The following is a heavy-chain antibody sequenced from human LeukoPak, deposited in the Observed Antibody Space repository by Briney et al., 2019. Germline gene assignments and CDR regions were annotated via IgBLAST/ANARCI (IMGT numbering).Heavy chain of an antibody. V-gene: IGHV3-30*02. CDR3: AKDWTIFGVVIFDAFDI. CDR2: IRYDGSNK. CDR1: GFTFSSYG. D-gene: IGHD3-3*01. Sequence: PGGSLRLSCAASGFTFSSYGMHWVRQAPGKGLEWVAFIRYDGSNKYYADSVKGRFTISGDNSKNTLYLQMNSLRAEDTAVYYCAKDWTIFGVVIFDAFDIWGQGTMVTVSS. J-gene: IGHJ3*02.